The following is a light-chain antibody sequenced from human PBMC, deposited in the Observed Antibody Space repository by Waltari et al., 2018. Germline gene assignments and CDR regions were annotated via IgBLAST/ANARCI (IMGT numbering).Light chain of an antibody. CDR1: RSDIGGYNS. V-gene: IGLV2-11*01. J-gene: IGLJ1*01. CDR3: CSYAGSHTFDI. CDR2: EVT. Sequence: QAALTQPRSVSGSPGQSVTLSCNGSRSDIGGYNSVSWYQNHPGTAPKLIIAEVTKRPSGVSGRFSGSKSGNTASLTISGLRSEDEADYYCCSYAGSHTFDIFGTGT.